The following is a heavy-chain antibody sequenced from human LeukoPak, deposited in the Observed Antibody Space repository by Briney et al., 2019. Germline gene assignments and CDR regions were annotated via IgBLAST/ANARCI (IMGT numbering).Heavy chain of an antibody. CDR1: GFTFSSYA. D-gene: IGHD6-19*01. CDR3: AKAHNPYSSGWKIFDY. J-gene: IGHJ4*02. CDR2: ISGSGGST. V-gene: IGHV3-23*01. Sequence: GGSLRLSCAASGFTFSSYAMSWVRQAPGKGLEWVSAISGSGGSTYYADSVKGRFTISRDNSKNTLYLQMNSLRAEDTAVYYCAKAHNPYSSGWKIFDYWGQGTLVTVSS.